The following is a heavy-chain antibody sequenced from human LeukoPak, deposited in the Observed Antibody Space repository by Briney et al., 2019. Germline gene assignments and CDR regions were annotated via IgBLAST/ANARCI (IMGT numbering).Heavy chain of an antibody. CDR2: ISGSGGST. Sequence: GGSLRLSCAASGFTFSSYAMSWVRQAPGKGLEWVSTISGSGGSTYYADSVKGRFTISRDNSKNTVFLQMNSLRAEDTAVYYCAKWGDYDVLTGYYVSDYWGQGTLVTVSS. V-gene: IGHV3-23*01. CDR3: AKWGDYDVLTGYYVSDY. CDR1: GFTFSSYA. D-gene: IGHD3-9*01. J-gene: IGHJ4*02.